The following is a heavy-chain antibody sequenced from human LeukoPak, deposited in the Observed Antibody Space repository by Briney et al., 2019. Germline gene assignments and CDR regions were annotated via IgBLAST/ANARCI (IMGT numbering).Heavy chain of an antibody. J-gene: IGHJ4*02. V-gene: IGHV3-23*01. Sequence: GGSLRLSCAASGYPFSTYGMSWVRQAPGKGLEWVSSITNSGSYTYYDDSVKGRFTISRDNSKNTLYLQMNSLRVEDTAVYFCAKAHRGFDDFWTGYDYWGQGTLATVSS. CDR3: AKAHRGFDDFWTGYDY. CDR2: ITNSGSYT. D-gene: IGHD3/OR15-3a*01. CDR1: GYPFSTYG.